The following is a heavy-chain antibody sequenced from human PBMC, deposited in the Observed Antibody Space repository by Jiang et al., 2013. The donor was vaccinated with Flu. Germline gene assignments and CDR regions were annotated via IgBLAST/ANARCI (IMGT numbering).Heavy chain of an antibody. V-gene: IGHV4-34*01. D-gene: IGHD3-22*01. CDR1: GGSFSGYY. CDR2: INHSGST. CDR3: ARIPRYYYDSSGY. Sequence: LLKPSETLSLTCAVYGGSFSGYYWSWIRQPPGKGLEWIGEINHSGSTNYNPSLKSRVTISVDTSKNQFSLKLSSVTAADTAVYYCARIPRYYYDSSGYWGQGTLVTVSS. J-gene: IGHJ4*02.